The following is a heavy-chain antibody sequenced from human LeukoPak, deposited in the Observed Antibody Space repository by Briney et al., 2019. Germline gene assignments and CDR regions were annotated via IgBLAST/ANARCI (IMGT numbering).Heavy chain of an antibody. CDR3: AKGEAHAFWSGYYFDY. D-gene: IGHD3-3*01. J-gene: IGHJ4*02. CDR1: ASTFRSYV. Sequence: GGSLRLSXAASASTFRSYVMSWVRQAPGKGLEWISTIGGSGSTTYYADSIKGRFIISRDNSKNTLYLQMNSLRAEDTAVYYCAKGEAHAFWSGYYFDYWGQGTLVTVSS. V-gene: IGHV3-23*01. CDR2: IGGSGSTT.